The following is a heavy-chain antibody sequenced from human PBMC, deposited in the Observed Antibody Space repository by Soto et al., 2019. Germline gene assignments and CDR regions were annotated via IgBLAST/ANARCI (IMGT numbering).Heavy chain of an antibody. Sequence: EVQLVESGGASVQPGGSLRLSCAASGFSLSKYWMHWVRQAPGKGLEWVSRVNGDGSSTTYADSVSGRFIISRDNAKNTVFLQMSSLRADETARYYCARGGGTDFYGLLDLWGQGTQVIVSS. D-gene: IGHD4-17*01. J-gene: IGHJ5*02. V-gene: IGHV3-74*01. CDR1: GFSLSKYW. CDR2: VNGDGSST. CDR3: ARGGGTDFYGLLDL.